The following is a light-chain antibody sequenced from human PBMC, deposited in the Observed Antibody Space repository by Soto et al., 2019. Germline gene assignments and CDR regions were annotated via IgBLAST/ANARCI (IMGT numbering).Light chain of an antibody. Sequence: DIQLTQSPPILSSSLGDRVTITCRASQGINNHLAWYQQQPGKAPKLLIYAAFHLQSGIPSRFSGSASGTEFTLTISSLQPEDFATYYCQQFSSYPLTFGGGTKVDIK. CDR3: QQFSSYPLT. V-gene: IGKV1-9*01. J-gene: IGKJ4*01. CDR2: AAF. CDR1: QGINNH.